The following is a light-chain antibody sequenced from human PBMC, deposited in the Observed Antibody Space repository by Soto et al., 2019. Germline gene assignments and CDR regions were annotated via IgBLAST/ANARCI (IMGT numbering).Light chain of an antibody. CDR3: SSYTARGTRV. CDR1: SISVGGFDY. J-gene: IGLJ1*01. CDR2: EVG. V-gene: IGLV2-14*01. Sequence: QSALTQPASVSGSPGQAITSSCTGTSISVGGFDYVSWYQQHPDKAPKLLIYEVGNRPSGVSFRFSGSKSGNTASLTISGLQAEDEADYYCSSYTARGTRVFGTGTKVTVL.